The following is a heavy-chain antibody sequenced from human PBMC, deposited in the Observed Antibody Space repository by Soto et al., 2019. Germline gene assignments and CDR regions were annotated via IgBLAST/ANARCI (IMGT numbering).Heavy chain of an antibody. J-gene: IGHJ5*02. CDR2: IYYSGST. V-gene: IGHV4-59*01. Sequence: PSETLSLTCTVSGGSISSYYWSWIRQPPGKGLEWIGYIYYSGSTNYNPSLKSRVTISVDTSKNQFSLKLSSVTAADTAVYYCARSDDCSGGSCYSDGLWFDPWGQGTLVTVSS. CDR3: ARSDDCSGGSCYSDGLWFDP. D-gene: IGHD2-15*01. CDR1: GGSISSYY.